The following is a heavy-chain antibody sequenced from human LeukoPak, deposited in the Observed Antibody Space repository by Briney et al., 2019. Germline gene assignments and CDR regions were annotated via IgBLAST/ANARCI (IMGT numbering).Heavy chain of an antibody. CDR2: IRFDGSDK. V-gene: IGHV3-30*02. J-gene: IGHJ4*02. CDR3: AKDEYSSRWPGIYYFDY. CDR1: GFTFSSYG. Sequence: GGSLRLSCAASGFTFSSYGMHWVRQAPGKGLEWVAFIRFDGSDKYYADSVKGRFTISRDSSKNTLYLQMNSLRAEDTAVYYCAKDEYSSRWPGIYYFDYWGQGTLVTVSS. D-gene: IGHD6-13*01.